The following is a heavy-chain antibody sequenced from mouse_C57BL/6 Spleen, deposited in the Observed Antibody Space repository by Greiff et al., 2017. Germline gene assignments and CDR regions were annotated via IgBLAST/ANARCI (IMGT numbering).Heavy chain of an antibody. V-gene: IGHV1-50*01. J-gene: IGHJ2*01. D-gene: IGHD3-3*01. CDR2: IDPSDSYT. Sequence: QVQLQQPGAELVKPGASVKLSCKASGYTFTSYWMQWVKQRPGQGLEWIGEIDPSDSYTNYNQKFKGKATLTVDTSSSTAYMQRSSLTSEDAAVYYCSRPGRDFDYWGQGTTLTVSS. CDR3: SRPGRDFDY. CDR1: GYTFTSYW.